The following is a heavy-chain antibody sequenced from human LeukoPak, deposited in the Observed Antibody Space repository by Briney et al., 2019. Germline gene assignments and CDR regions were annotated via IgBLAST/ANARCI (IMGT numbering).Heavy chain of an antibody. D-gene: IGHD4-11*01. CDR2: IKQDGTEK. CDR3: AREDHSNYEY. J-gene: IGHJ4*02. CDR1: GFTFSSYW. Sequence: GGSLRLSCAASGFTFSSYWMSWVRQAPGEGLEWVASIKQDGTEKYYVDSVKGRFTISKDNAKNSLYLQMNSLRAEDTAVYYCAREDHSNYEYWGQGTLVTVSS. V-gene: IGHV3-7*01.